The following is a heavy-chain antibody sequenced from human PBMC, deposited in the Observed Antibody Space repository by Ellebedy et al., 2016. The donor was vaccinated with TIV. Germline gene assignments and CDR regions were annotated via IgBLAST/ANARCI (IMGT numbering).Heavy chain of an antibody. CDR2: IYYSGST. V-gene: IGHV4-30-4*01. J-gene: IGHJ4*02. CDR1: GGSISSGDSY. CDR3: AREITMVRGVIDY. Sequence: SETLSLTCTVSGGSISSGDSYWSWIRQPPGKGLEWIGYIYYSGSTYYNPSLKSRVTISVDTSKNQFSLKLSSVTAADTAVYYCAREITMVRGVIDYWGQGTLVTVSS. D-gene: IGHD3-10*01.